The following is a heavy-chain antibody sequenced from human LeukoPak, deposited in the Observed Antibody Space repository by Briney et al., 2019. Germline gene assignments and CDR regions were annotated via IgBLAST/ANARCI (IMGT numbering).Heavy chain of an antibody. V-gene: IGHV3-74*01. Sequence: GGSLRLSCAASGFTFSSYSMNWVRQAPGKGLVWVLRINSDGSSTTYADPVKGRFTVSRDNAKNTLYLQMNSLRVEDTAVYYCSRGVGDFWSAYYGMDVWGQGTTVTVS. J-gene: IGHJ6*02. CDR2: INSDGSST. D-gene: IGHD3-3*01. CDR3: SRGVGDFWSAYYGMDV. CDR1: GFTFSSYS.